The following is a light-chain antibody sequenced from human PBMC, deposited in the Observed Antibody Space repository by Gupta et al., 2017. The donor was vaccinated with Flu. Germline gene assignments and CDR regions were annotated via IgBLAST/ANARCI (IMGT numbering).Light chain of an antibody. CDR2: EVS. Sequence: VVMTQSPLSLPVTLGQPASISCRSSQSLVYKNGITYLNWFQQRPGQSPRRLIYEVSKRDSGVPDRFSGSGLGTDFTLKIRRVEAEDVGVYYCKRYAHPRTFGQGTKLEI. CDR1: QSLVYKNGITY. CDR3: KRYAHPRT. J-gene: IGKJ2*01. V-gene: IGKV2-30*01.